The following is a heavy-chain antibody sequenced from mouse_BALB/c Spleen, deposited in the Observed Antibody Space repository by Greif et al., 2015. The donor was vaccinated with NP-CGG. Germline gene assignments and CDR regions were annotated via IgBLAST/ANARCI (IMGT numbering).Heavy chain of an antibody. CDR3: TSGDPFYYAMDY. Sequence: QVQLKESGAELVRPGASVKLSCKASGYTFTSYWINWVKQRPGQGLEWIGNIYPSDSYTNYNQKFKDKATLTVDKSSSTAYTQLSSPTSEDSAVYYCTSGDPFYYAMDYWGQGTSDTVSS. J-gene: IGHJ4*01. CDR2: IYPSDSYT. V-gene: IGHV1-69*02. CDR1: GYTFTSYW.